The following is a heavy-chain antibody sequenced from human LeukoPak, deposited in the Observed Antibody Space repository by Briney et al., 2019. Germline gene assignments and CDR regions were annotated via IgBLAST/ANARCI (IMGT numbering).Heavy chain of an antibody. D-gene: IGHD4-17*01. CDR2: IYYSGST. Sequence: SETLSLTCSVSGASISSGSNYWGWIRQPPGKGLEWIGSIYYSGSTYYNPSLKSRVTISVDTSKNQFSLKLSSVTAADTAVYYCARVRYGDRYFDLWGRGTLVTVSS. J-gene: IGHJ2*01. CDR3: ARVRYGDRYFDL. V-gene: IGHV4-39*07. CDR1: GASISSGSNY.